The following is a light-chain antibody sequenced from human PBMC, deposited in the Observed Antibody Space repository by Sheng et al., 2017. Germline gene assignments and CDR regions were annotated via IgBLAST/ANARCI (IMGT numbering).Light chain of an antibody. V-gene: IGKV3-11*01. J-gene: IGKJ3*01. CDR3: QQRSNWPPVFT. CDR1: QSVSNY. CDR2: DAS. Sequence: EIVLTQSPATLSLSPGERATLSCRASQSVSNYLAWYQLKPGQAPRLLIYDASNRATGIPARFSGSGSGTDFTLTIGSLEPEDFAVYYCQQRSNWPPVFTFGPGTKVDIK.